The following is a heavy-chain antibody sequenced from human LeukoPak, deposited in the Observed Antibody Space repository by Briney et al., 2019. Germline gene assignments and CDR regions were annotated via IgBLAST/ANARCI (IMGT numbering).Heavy chain of an antibody. J-gene: IGHJ4*02. V-gene: IGHV4-38-2*02. CDR3: ERGVLVAMTIDY. CDR1: AYSIRSGYY. D-gene: IGHD5-12*01. Sequence: SETLSLTCTVSAYSIRSGYYWGWIRQPPGKGLEWIGSIYHSGSTYYNPSLKSGVTISVDTSKNQFSLKLSSVTAADTAVYYCERGVLVAMTIDYWGEGTLVTVFS. CDR2: IYHSGST.